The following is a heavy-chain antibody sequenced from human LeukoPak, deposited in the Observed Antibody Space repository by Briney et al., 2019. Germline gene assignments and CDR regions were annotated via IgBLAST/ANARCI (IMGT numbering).Heavy chain of an antibody. CDR1: GFTFSSFP. V-gene: IGHV3-23*01. CDR2: IGSSSAGST. CDR3: AKDRGY. J-gene: IGHJ4*02. Sequence: PGGSLRLSCAASGFTFSSFPMTRVRQAPGKGLEWVSAIGSSSAGSTYYADSVKGRFTISRDNSKNTLYLQMNSLRVEDTAVYYCAKDRGYWGQGTLVTVSS.